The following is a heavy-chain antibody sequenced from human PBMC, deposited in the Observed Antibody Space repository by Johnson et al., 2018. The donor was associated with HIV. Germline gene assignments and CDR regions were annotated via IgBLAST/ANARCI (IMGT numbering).Heavy chain of an antibody. CDR2: IYSGGST. V-gene: IGHV3-66*01. CDR1: GVTVSNNY. Sequence: VQLVESGGGLVQRWGSLRLSCVASGVTVSNNYMIWVRQAPGKGLEWVSVIYSGGSTYQADSVKGRFTISRDNSKNTLSLQMNSLRAEDTAVYYCASRPGGDFCSGGSCRPNPYDGFDIWGQGTKVTVSS. J-gene: IGHJ3*02. CDR3: ASRPGGDFCSGGSCRPNPYDGFDI. D-gene: IGHD2-15*01.